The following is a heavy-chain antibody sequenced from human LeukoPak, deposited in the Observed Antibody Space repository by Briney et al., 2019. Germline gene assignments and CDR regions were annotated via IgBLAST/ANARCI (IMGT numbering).Heavy chain of an antibody. Sequence: PSETLSLTCAVSGYSISSGYYWGWIRQPPGKGLEGIGRIYQSGSTYYNPSLKTRVTISVDTSKNQCSLKLSSVTAADTAVYYCARAKLGSGSYEDAFDIWGQGTMVTVSS. CDR3: ARAKLGSGSYEDAFDI. CDR1: GYSISSGYY. CDR2: IYQSGST. D-gene: IGHD3-10*01. V-gene: IGHV4-38-2*01. J-gene: IGHJ3*02.